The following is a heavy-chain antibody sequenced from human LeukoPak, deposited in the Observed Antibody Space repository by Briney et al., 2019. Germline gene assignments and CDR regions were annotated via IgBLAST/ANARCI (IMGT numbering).Heavy chain of an antibody. D-gene: IGHD6-19*01. V-gene: IGHV4-34*01. CDR2: INHSGST. CDR1: GGSFSGYY. Sequence: SETLSLTCAVYGGSFSGYYWSWIRQPPGKGLEWIGEINHSGSTNYSPSLKSRVTISVDTSKNQFSLKLNSVTPEDTAVYYCARVGYSSVWTPFAMDVWGQGTTVTVSS. J-gene: IGHJ6*02. CDR3: ARVGYSSVWTPFAMDV.